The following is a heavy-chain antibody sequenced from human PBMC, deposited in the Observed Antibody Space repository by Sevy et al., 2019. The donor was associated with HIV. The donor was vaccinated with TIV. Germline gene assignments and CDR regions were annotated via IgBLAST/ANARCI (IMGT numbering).Heavy chain of an antibody. CDR1: GYTLTELS. CDR2: FDPEDGET. J-gene: IGHJ3*02. D-gene: IGHD3-16*01. V-gene: IGHV1-24*01. Sequence: ASVKVSCKVSGYTLTELSMHWVRQAPGKGLEWMGGFDPEDGETIYSQKFQGRVTMTEDTSTDTAYMELSSLRSEDTAVYYCATSLGRGIPAFDIWGQGTMVTVSS. CDR3: ATSLGRGIPAFDI.